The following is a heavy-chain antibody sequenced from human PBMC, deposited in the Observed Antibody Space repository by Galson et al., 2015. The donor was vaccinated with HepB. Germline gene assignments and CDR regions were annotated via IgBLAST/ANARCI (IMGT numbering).Heavy chain of an antibody. V-gene: IGHV1-18*04. CDR1: GYTFTSYV. CDR3: ARGGTGFDY. CDR2: ISGYNGHT. D-gene: IGHD1-1*01. J-gene: IGHJ4*02. Sequence: SVKVSCKASGYTFTSYVISRVRQAPGQGLEWLGRISGYNGHTNYAQNLQNKVTMTTGTSTSTAYLELRRLKSDDTAIYYCARGGTGFDYWGQGTLVTVSS.